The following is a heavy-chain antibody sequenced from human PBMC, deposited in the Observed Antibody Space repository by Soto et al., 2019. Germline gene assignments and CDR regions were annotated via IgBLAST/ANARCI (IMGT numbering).Heavy chain of an antibody. CDR3: TKGGDSWSGYAQH. J-gene: IGHJ1*01. V-gene: IGHV3-23*01. D-gene: IGHD3-3*01. CDR2: ISDSGGSS. Sequence: GGSLRLSCAASGFSFGNYVMNWVRHAPGKGLEWVSGISDSGGSSSSADSVKGRFTVSRDNSKNSLYLQMDSLTGDDTAVYYCTKGGDSWSGYAQHWGQGALVTVSS. CDR1: GFSFGNYV.